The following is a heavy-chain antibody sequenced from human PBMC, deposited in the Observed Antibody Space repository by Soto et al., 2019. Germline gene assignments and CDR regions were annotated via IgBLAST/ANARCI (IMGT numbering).Heavy chain of an antibody. CDR2: IKQDGSEK. V-gene: IGHV3-7*03. CDR3: ARERWLAVNSGPHDTGDYYGMDV. D-gene: IGHD3-22*01. Sequence: GGSLRLSCAASGFTFSSYWMSWVRQAPGKGLEWVANIKQDGSEKYYVDSVKGRFTISRDNAKNSLYLQMNSLRAEDTAVYYCARERWLAVNSGPHDTGDYYGMDVWDQGTTVTVSS. CDR1: GFTFSSYW. J-gene: IGHJ6*02.